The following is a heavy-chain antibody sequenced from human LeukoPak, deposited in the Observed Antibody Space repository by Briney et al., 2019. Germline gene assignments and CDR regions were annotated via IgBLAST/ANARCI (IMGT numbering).Heavy chain of an antibody. D-gene: IGHD1-20*01. CDR3: AREGYNWNDSRFYYYYYMDV. CDR2: ISSSSSTI. J-gene: IGHJ6*03. Sequence: GWALRLSRAASGFTFSSYSMNWVRPAPGRGLEGVSYISSSSSTIYDADSVKGRFTISRDNAKNSLYLQMNSLRDEDTAVYYCAREGYNWNDSRFYYYYYMDVWGKGTTVTVSS. CDR1: GFTFSSYS. V-gene: IGHV3-48*02.